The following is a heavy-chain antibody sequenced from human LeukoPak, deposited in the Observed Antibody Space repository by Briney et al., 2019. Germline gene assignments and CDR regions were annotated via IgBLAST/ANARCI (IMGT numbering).Heavy chain of an antibody. V-gene: IGHV3-7*01. CDR2: IKQDGSEK. CDR1: GFTFSSYW. D-gene: IGHD4-17*01. Sequence: GGSLRLSCAASGFTFSSYWMSWVRQAPGKGLEWVANIKQDGSEKYYVDSVKGRFTISRDNAKNSLYLQMNSLRAEDTAVYYCARDHTTVTTSYYYMDVWGKGTTVTISS. J-gene: IGHJ6*03. CDR3: ARDHTTVTTSYYYMDV.